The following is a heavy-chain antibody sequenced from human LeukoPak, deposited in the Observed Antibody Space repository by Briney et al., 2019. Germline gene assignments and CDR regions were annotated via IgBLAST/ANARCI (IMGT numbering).Heavy chain of an antibody. Sequence: PGGSLRLSCAASGFTFSDHSMDWVRQAPGKGLEWVRRTRNIANSYTTEYAASVKGRFTISRDDSKNSLYLQMNSLKTEDTAVYYCARENEARYYYDSSGYSDAFDIWGQGTMVTVSS. CDR2: TRNIANSYTT. CDR1: GFTFSDHS. D-gene: IGHD3-22*01. CDR3: ARENEARYYYDSSGYSDAFDI. J-gene: IGHJ3*02. V-gene: IGHV3-72*01.